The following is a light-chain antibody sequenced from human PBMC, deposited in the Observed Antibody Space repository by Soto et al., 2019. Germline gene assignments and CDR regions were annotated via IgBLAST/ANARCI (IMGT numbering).Light chain of an antibody. Sequence: ETVMTQSPATLSVSPGDRATLSCRASQSVSSNLAWYHQKPGQAPRLLIYGASTRATGIPARFSASGSGTSFTLTISSLQSEDFAVYYCPHYNNWPYTFGQGTKLESK. CDR2: GAS. J-gene: IGKJ2*01. V-gene: IGKV3-15*01. CDR3: PHYNNWPYT. CDR1: QSVSSN.